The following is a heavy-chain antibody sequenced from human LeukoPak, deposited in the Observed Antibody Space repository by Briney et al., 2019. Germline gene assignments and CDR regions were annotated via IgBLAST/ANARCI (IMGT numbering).Heavy chain of an antibody. CDR1: SGSINSVSHY. CDR3: ARGHGPYTSDRYSGYDAVSGVTFDP. D-gene: IGHD5-12*01. Sequence: SETLSLTCTVSSGSINSVSHYWGWIRQPPGQGLEWIGSAYYSGYTYYKPSLKSRVTISADTSKNQFSLKLSSVTAADTAVYYCARGHGPYTSDRYSGYDAVSGVTFDPWGQGTLVTVSS. V-gene: IGHV4-39*07. CDR2: AYYSGYT. J-gene: IGHJ5*02.